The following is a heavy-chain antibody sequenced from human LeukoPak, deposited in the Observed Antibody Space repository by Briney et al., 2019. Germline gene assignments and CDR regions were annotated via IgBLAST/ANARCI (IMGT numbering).Heavy chain of an antibody. Sequence: APVKVSCKASGYTFTYRYLHWVRQAPGQALEWMGWITPFNGNINYAQKFQDRVTITRDRSMSTAYMELSSLRSEDTAMYYCATEGNDFFDYWGQGTLVTVSS. D-gene: IGHD2-8*01. CDR3: ATEGNDFFDY. J-gene: IGHJ4*02. V-gene: IGHV1-45*02. CDR2: ITPFNGNI. CDR1: GYTFTYRY.